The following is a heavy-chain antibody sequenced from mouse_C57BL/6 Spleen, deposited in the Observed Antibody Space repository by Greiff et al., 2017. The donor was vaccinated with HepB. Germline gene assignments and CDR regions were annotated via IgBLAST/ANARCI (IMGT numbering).Heavy chain of an antibody. V-gene: IGHV1-42*01. CDR3: ANGNYVGYFDV. D-gene: IGHD2-1*01. J-gene: IGHJ1*03. CDR1: GYSFTGYY. Sequence: VQLKESGPELVKPGASVKISCKASGYSFTGYYMNWVKQSPEKSLEWIGEINPSTGGTTYNQKFKAKATLTVDKSSSTAYMQLKSLTSEDSAVYYCANGNYVGYFDVWGTGTTVTVSS. CDR2: INPSTGGT.